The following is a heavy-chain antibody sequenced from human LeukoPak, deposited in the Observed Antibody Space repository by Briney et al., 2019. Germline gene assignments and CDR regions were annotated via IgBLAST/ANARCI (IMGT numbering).Heavy chain of an antibody. CDR1: GDTFRNHA. D-gene: IGHD7-27*01. CDR2: IIPILGVA. Sequence: SVKVSCKTSGDTFRNHAISWVRQAPGQGLEWMGRIIPILGVANYAQKFQGRVTITADKSTSTVYMALSSLRYDDTALYYCAKDDPWGYFDHWGQGTLVTVSS. V-gene: IGHV1-69*04. CDR3: AKDDPWGYFDH. J-gene: IGHJ4*02.